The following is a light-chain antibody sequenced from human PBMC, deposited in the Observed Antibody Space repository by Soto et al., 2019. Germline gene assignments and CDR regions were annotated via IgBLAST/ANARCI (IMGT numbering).Light chain of an antibody. CDR3: QAWDTSSTPSG. CDR2: EDR. V-gene: IGLV3-1*01. J-gene: IGLJ1*01. CDR1: KLGDKY. Sequence: SYDLTQPPSISVSPGQTVSVTCSGDKLGDKYTSWYQQKPGQPPVVVIYEDRKRPSGIPERFSGSSSGNTATLTIRGTQAMDEADYYCQAWDTSSTPSGFGSGTKVTVL.